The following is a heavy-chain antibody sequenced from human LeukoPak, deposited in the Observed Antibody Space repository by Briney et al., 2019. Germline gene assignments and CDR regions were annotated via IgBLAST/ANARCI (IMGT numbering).Heavy chain of an antibody. D-gene: IGHD3-22*01. CDR3: ARETNGYYDH. J-gene: IGHJ4*02. CDR2: IYPSGST. Sequence: SETLSLTCTVSGGSISIGSYYLGWIRHPAGKGLEWIGRIYPSGSTNYNPSLKSRVTISVDTSKNQFSLKLSSVTAADTAVYFCARETNGYYDHWGQGTLVTVSS. CDR1: GGSISIGSYY. V-gene: IGHV4-61*02.